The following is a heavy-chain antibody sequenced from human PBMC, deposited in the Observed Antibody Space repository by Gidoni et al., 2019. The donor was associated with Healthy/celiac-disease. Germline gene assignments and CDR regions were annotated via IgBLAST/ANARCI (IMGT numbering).Heavy chain of an antibody. Sequence: QVQLVQSGAEVKQPGASAQVSCQASGYTFTSYDINWVRQATGQGLEWMGWMNPNSGNTGYAQKFQGRVTMTRNTSISTAYMELSSLRSEDTAVYYCVLDHAAFDIWGQGTMVTVSS. CDR3: VLDHAAFDI. J-gene: IGHJ3*02. CDR1: GYTFTSYD. V-gene: IGHV1-8*01. CDR2: MNPNSGNT.